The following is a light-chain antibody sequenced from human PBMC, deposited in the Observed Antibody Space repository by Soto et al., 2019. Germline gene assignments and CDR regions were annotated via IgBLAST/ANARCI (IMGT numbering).Light chain of an antibody. CDR1: QSISSW. CDR2: KAS. Sequence: DIQMTQSPSTLSASVGDRVTITCRASQSISSWLAWYQQKPGKAPKLLIYKASSLESGVPSRFSGSGSGTELTLTISSLQPDDFASYYCQQYNSYHFTFGGGTKVEIK. V-gene: IGKV1-5*03. CDR3: QQYNSYHFT. J-gene: IGKJ4*01.